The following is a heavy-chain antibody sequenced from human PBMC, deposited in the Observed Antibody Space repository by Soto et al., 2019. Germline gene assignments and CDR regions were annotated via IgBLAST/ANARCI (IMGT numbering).Heavy chain of an antibody. CDR2: IIPIFGTA. Sequence: QVQLVQSGAEVKKPGSSVKVSCKASGGTFSSYAISWVRQAPGQGLEWMGGIIPIFGTANYAQKFQGRVTITADESTSTAYMELSSLRSEDTAVYYCARGDVDTAIYHYYYYGMDVWGQGTTVTVSS. CDR3: ARGDVDTAIYHYYYYGMDV. J-gene: IGHJ6*02. V-gene: IGHV1-69*01. D-gene: IGHD5-18*01. CDR1: GGTFSSYA.